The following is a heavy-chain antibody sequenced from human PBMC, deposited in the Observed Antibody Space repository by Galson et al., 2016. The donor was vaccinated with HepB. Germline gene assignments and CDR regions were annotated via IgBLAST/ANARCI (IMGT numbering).Heavy chain of an antibody. D-gene: IGHD2-15*01. CDR1: GFSFSSYA. CDR3: ARGVAHYYYYYGMDV. CDR2: ISGNGGST. V-gene: IGHV3-64*02. Sequence: SLRLSCATSGFSFSSYAMHWVRQAPGKGLEYVSAISGNGGSTYYADSVKGRFTISRDNSKNRLYLQMGSLRSEDMAVYYCARGVAHYYYYYGMDVWGQGTTVTVSS. J-gene: IGHJ6*02.